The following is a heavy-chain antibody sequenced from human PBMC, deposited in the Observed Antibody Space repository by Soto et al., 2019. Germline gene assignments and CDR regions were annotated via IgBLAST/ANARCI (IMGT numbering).Heavy chain of an antibody. CDR2: ISYDGSNK. Sequence: GGSLRLSCAASGFTFSDYYMSWIRQAPGKGLEWVAVISYDGSNKYYADSVKGRFTISRDNSKNTLYLQMNSLRAEDTAVYYCARAPFKLELRVSWFDPWGQGTLVTVSS. CDR3: ARAPFKLELRVSWFDP. D-gene: IGHD1-7*01. J-gene: IGHJ5*02. CDR1: GFTFSDYY. V-gene: IGHV3-30-3*01.